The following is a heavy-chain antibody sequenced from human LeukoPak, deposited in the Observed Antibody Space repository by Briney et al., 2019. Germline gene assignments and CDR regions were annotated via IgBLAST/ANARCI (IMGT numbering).Heavy chain of an antibody. V-gene: IGHV3-7*01. CDR1: GFTFSSNW. D-gene: IGHD1-26*01. CDR3: ARTDSGNLGYFDY. J-gene: IGHJ4*02. CDR2: INQDGSVK. Sequence: GGSLRLSCAASGFTFSSNWMSWVRQAPGKRLEWVANINQDGSVKHYVDAVKGRFTISRDNAENSLCLQMDSLRAEDTAAYYCARTDSGNLGYFDYWGQGTLVSVSS.